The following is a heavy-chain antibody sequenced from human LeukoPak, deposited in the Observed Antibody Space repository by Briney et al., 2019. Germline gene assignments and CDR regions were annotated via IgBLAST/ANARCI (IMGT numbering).Heavy chain of an antibody. CDR1: GFSFGDYG. D-gene: IGHD5-12*01. V-gene: IGHV3-20*04. Sequence: GSLRLSCAASGFSFGDYGMSWVRQVPGKGLEWVSGINWNSENIAYEDSVKGRFTIFRDNAKNSLYLQMTSLRAEDTALYYCARVEASGYDYGAFDYWGQGTLVTVSS. CDR3: ARVEASGYDYGAFDY. J-gene: IGHJ4*02. CDR2: INWNSENI.